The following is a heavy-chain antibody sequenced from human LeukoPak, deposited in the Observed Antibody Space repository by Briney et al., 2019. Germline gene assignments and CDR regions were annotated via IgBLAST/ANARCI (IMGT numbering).Heavy chain of an antibody. Sequence: GGSLRLSCADSGFTFSSYAMSWVRQAPGKGLEWVSAISGSGGSTYYADSVKGRFTISRDNSKNTLYLQMNSLRAEDTAVYYCAKSVGAASFFYDSSGSDYWGQGTLVTVSS. J-gene: IGHJ4*02. V-gene: IGHV3-23*01. D-gene: IGHD3-22*01. CDR2: ISGSGGST. CDR1: GFTFSSYA. CDR3: AKSVGAASFFYDSSGSDY.